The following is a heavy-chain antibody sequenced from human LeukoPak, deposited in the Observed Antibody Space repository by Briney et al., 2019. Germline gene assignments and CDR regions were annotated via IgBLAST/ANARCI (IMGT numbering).Heavy chain of an antibody. J-gene: IGHJ4*02. CDR2: IYTSGST. V-gene: IGHV4-4*07. CDR3: ARDLATMTHFDY. D-gene: IGHD3-22*01. Sequence: PSETLSLTCAVYGGSFSGYYWSWIRQPAGKGLEWIGRIYTSGSTNYNPSLKSRVTISVDTSKNQFPLRLTSVTAADTAVYYCARDLATMTHFDYWGQGTLVTVSS. CDR1: GGSFSGYY.